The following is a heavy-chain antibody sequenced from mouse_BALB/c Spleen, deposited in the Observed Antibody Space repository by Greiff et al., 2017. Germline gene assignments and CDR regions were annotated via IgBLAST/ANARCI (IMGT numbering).Heavy chain of an antibody. V-gene: IGHV5-6-5*01. Sequence: EVKLVESGGGLVQPGGSLKLSCAASGFTFSSYAMSWVRQTPEKRLEWVASISSGGSTYYPDSVKGRFTISRDNARNILYLQMSSLRSEDTAMYYCARTDGYYFDYWGQGTTLTVSS. CDR3: ARTDGYYFDY. CDR2: ISSGGST. CDR1: GFTFSSYA. D-gene: IGHD2-3*01. J-gene: IGHJ2*01.